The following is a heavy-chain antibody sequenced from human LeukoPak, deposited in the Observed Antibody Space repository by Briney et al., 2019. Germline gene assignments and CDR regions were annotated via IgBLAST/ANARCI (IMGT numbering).Heavy chain of an antibody. CDR2: INPSGGST. D-gene: IGHD4-17*01. CDR1: GYTFTSYY. CDR3: ARLYGDYGGADY. Sequence: ASVKVSCKASGYTFTSYYMHWVRQAPRQGLEWMGIINPSGGSTSYAQKFQGRVTMTRDTSTSTVYMELSSLRSEDTAVYYCARLYGDYGGADYWGQGTLVTVSS. V-gene: IGHV1-46*01. J-gene: IGHJ4*02.